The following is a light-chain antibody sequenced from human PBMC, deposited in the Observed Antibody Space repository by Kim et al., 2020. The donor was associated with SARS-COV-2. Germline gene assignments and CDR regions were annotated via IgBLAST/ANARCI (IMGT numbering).Light chain of an antibody. CDR1: QSVKSH. Sequence: EIVLTQSPATLSLSPGERATLSCRASQSVKSHLGWYQQKPGQAPRLLMYDVSNRATGIPARFSGSGFGTDFTLTINSLEPEDFAVYYCQQHSDWPPSLTFGGGTKVDIK. J-gene: IGKJ4*01. V-gene: IGKV3-11*01. CDR3: QQHSDWPPSLT. CDR2: DVS.